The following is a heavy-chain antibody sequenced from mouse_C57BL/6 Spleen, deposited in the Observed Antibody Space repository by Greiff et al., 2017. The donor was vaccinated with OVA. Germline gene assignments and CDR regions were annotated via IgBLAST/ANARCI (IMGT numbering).Heavy chain of an antibody. CDR2: FDPSDSYT. D-gene: IGHD1-1*01. CDR1: GYTFTSYW. Sequence: VQLQQSGAELVKPGASVKLSCKASGYTFTSYWMQWVKQRPGQGLEWIGEFDPSDSYTNYNQKFKGKATLTVDTSSSTAYMQLSSLTSEDSAVYYCARLHGSSSYYAMDYWGQGTSVTVSS. CDR3: ARLHGSSSYYAMDY. J-gene: IGHJ4*01. V-gene: IGHV1-50*01.